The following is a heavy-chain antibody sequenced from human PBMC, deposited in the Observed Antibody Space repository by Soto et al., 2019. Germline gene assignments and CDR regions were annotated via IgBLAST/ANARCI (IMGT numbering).Heavy chain of an antibody. J-gene: IGHJ4*02. CDR3: VRQAQGY. CDR1: GGSCSGHY. V-gene: IGHV4-34*01. CDR2: INHSGST. Sequence: QVQLQQWGAGLLKPSETLSLTCAVYGGSCSGHYWSWIRQPPGKGLEWIGEINHSGSTNYNPSLKSRVTMSVDRSKNQFSLWLSSVTAADTAVYYCVRQAQGYWGQGTLVTVSS.